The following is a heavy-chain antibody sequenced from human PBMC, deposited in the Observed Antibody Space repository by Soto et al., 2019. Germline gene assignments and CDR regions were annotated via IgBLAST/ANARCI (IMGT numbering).Heavy chain of an antibody. D-gene: IGHD3-3*01. V-gene: IGHV4-59*08. Sequence: PSETLSLTCTVSGGSISSYYWSWIRQPPGKGLEWIGYIYYSGSTNYNPSLKSRVTISVDTSKNQFSLKLSSVTAADTAVYYCAAQMKYYDFWSGYSANNWFDPWGQGTLVTVSS. J-gene: IGHJ5*02. CDR3: AAQMKYYDFWSGYSANNWFDP. CDR1: GGSISSYY. CDR2: IYYSGST.